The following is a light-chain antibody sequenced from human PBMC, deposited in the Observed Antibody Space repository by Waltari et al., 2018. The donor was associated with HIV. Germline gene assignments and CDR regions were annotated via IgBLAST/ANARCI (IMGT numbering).Light chain of an antibody. J-gene: IGLJ3*02. V-gene: IGLV3-9*01. CDR2: NDR. Sequence: SYELTQPFSVSVALGQTVRITCGGSTIGTKDVHWYQQRPGQAPLLVIFNDRNRPSGIPGRVSGSKSRNTATLTISGAQAGDEADYYCQVWHYSVVFGGGTKLTVL. CDR1: TIGTKD. CDR3: QVWHYSVV.